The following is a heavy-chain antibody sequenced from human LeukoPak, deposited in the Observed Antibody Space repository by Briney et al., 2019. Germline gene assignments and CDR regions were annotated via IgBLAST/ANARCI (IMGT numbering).Heavy chain of an antibody. Sequence: GESLKISCKGSGYSFTSYWIGWVRHMPVKGLEWMGIIYPGDSDTRYSPSFQGQVTISADKSISTAYLQWSSLKASDTAMYYCARQKAGLLNTFDYWGQGTLVTVSS. CDR2: IYPGDSDT. CDR3: ARQKAGLLNTFDY. V-gene: IGHV5-51*01. J-gene: IGHJ4*02. CDR1: GYSFTSYW. D-gene: IGHD2-15*01.